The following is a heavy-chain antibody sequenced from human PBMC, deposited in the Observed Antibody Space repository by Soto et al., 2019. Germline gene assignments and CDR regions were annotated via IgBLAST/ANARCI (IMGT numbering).Heavy chain of an antibody. D-gene: IGHD3-22*01. Sequence: ASVKVSCKASGYTLIMYYIHWMRQAPGQGREGMGLINPSGGSTTYAQKFQGRVTMTRDTSTSTVYMDLSSLRSEDTAVYYCARSPYSSGYYYAIDYWGQGTQVTVSS. J-gene: IGHJ4*02. V-gene: IGHV1-46*01. CDR1: GYTLIMYY. CDR2: INPSGGST. CDR3: ARSPYSSGYYYAIDY.